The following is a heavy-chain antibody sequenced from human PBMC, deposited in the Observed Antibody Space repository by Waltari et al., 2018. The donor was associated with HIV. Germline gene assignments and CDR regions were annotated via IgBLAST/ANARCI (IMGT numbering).Heavy chain of an antibody. CDR2: IRGSGVRT. CDR3: AKSIAVAGPQFFYGMDV. Sequence: EVQLLESGGGLVQRGGSLRLSCAGSGFTFSNYAMSWVRQTPGKGRGWVSGIRGSGVRTYSADAVKGRFTISRDNSKNTLYLQMNSLRAEDTAVYYCAKSIAVAGPQFFYGMDVWGHGTTVTVSS. CDR1: GFTFSNYA. J-gene: IGHJ6*02. V-gene: IGHV3-23*01. D-gene: IGHD6-19*01.